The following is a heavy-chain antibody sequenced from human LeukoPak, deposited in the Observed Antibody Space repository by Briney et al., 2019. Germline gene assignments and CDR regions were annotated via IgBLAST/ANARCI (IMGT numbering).Heavy chain of an antibody. CDR3: ARDLESFGWQLEPMDY. D-gene: IGHD3-16*01. J-gene: IGHJ4*02. CDR1: GYTFTSYA. V-gene: IGHV1-3*01. Sequence: ASVKVSCKASGYTFTSYAMHWVRQAPGQRLEWMGWINAGNGNTKYSQKLQGRVTMTTDTSTSTAYMELRSLRSDDTAVYYCARDLESFGWQLEPMDYWGQGTLVTVSS. CDR2: INAGNGNT.